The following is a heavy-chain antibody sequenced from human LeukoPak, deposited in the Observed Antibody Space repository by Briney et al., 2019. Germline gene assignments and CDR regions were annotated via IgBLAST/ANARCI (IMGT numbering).Heavy chain of an antibody. CDR2: ISGSGGST. CDR1: GFTFSSYA. CDR3: ARVKGAVAGHFDY. D-gene: IGHD6-19*01. V-gene: IGHV3-23*01. J-gene: IGHJ4*02. Sequence: GGSLRLSCAASGFTFSSYAMSWVRQAPGKGLEWVSGISGSGGSTYYADSVKGRFTISRDNSKNTLSLQMNSLRAEDAAVYYCARVKGAVAGHFDYWGQGNLVTVSS.